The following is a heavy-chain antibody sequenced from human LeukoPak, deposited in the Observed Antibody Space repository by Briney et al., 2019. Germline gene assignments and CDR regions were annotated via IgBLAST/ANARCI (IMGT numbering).Heavy chain of an antibody. Sequence: PGGSLRLSCAASGFTFQNYSMNWVRQAPGKGLEWVAVITCGGKKKYYADSVKGRFTISRDNSKSTLYLHMNSLRPEDTALYYCRRGTYCISTICYPIWFDPWGPGTLVTVSS. CDR2: ITCGGKKK. D-gene: IGHD2-2*01. CDR3: RRGTYCISTICYPIWFDP. CDR1: GFTFQNYS. J-gene: IGHJ5*02. V-gene: IGHV3-30*04.